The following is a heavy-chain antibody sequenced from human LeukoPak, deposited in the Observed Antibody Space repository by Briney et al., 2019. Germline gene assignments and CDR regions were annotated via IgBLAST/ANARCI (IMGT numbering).Heavy chain of an antibody. V-gene: IGHV4-4*02. CDR3: ASAYGDFGFFDP. CDR2: IYHTGST. D-gene: IGHD4-17*01. CDR1: GGSIICSNW. Sequence: PSETLSLTCAPPGGSIICSNWCCWVRQPPGKALEWIGEIYHTGSTNYTPSLKSRVTISVDKSKNQFSLKLSSVTAADTAVYYCASAYGDFGFFDPWGQGTLVTVSS. J-gene: IGHJ5*02.